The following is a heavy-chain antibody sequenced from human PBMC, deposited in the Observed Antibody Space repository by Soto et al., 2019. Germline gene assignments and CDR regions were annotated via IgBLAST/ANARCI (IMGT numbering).Heavy chain of an antibody. J-gene: IGHJ4*02. CDR2: INSHGSST. V-gene: IGHV3-74*01. Sequence: GGSLRLSCAASGFTLSSYWMHWVRQAPGKGLVWVSRINSHGSSTTYADSVQGRFTISRDNAKNTLYLQMNSLRADDTAVYYCARDDPIPGDPLDQWGQGTLVTVSS. D-gene: IGHD2-21*02. CDR1: GFTLSSYW. CDR3: ARDDPIPGDPLDQ.